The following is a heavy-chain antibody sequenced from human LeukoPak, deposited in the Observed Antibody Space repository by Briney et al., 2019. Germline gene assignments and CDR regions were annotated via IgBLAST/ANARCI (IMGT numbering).Heavy chain of an antibody. V-gene: IGHV1-46*03. CDR3: TRVYCSSSSCYNADY. Sequence: ASVKVSCKTSGYTFTSYYMHWVRQAPGQGLEWMGLINLNGGSTKYAQKFQGRVTMTRDTSTSTVYIELSSLRSEDTAVYYCTRVYCSSSSCYNADYWGQGTLVTVSS. J-gene: IGHJ4*02. CDR1: GYTFTSYY. D-gene: IGHD2-2*02. CDR2: INLNGGST.